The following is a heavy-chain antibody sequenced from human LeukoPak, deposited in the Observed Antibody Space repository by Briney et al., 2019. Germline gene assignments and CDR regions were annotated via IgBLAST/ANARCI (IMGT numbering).Heavy chain of an antibody. CDR3: ARATQYQLPNDY. Sequence: ASVKVSCKASGYTFTGYYMHWVRQAPGQGLEWVGWINPNSGGTNYAQKFQGRVTMTRDTSISTAYMELSRLRSDDTAVYYCARATQYQLPNDYWGQGTLVTVSS. D-gene: IGHD2-2*01. J-gene: IGHJ4*02. V-gene: IGHV1-2*02. CDR1: GYTFTGYY. CDR2: INPNSGGT.